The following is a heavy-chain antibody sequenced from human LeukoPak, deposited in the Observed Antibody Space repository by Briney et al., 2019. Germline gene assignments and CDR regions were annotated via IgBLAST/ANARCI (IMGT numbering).Heavy chain of an antibody. CDR2: INPNSGGT. Sequence: ASVKVSCKASGYTFTGYYMHWVRQAPGQGLEWMGWINPNSGGTNYAQKFQGRVTMTRDTSISTAYMELSRLRSDDTAVYYCARDPGTYCSSTSCYLGWGQGTLVTVSS. CDR1: GYTFTGYY. V-gene: IGHV1-2*02. D-gene: IGHD2-2*01. CDR3: ARDPGTYCSSTSCYLG. J-gene: IGHJ4*02.